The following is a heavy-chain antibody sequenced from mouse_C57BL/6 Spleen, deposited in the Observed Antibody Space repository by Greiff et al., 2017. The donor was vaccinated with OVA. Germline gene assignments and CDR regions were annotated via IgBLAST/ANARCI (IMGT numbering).Heavy chain of an antibody. J-gene: IGHJ3*01. Sequence: QVQLQQSGPGLVAPSQSLSITCTVSGFSFTSYAISWVRQPPGKGLEWLGVIWTGGGTNYNSALKSRLSISKDNSKSQVFLKMNSLQTDDTARYYCARNGDYGSSPAWFAYWGQGTLVTVSA. CDR1: GFSFTSYA. V-gene: IGHV2-9-1*01. CDR3: ARNGDYGSSPAWFAY. CDR2: IWTGGGT. D-gene: IGHD1-1*01.